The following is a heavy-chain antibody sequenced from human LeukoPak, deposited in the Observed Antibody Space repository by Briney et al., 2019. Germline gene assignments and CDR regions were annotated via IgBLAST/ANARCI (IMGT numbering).Heavy chain of an antibody. CDR1: GGSIRSYY. V-gene: IGHV4-59*01. J-gene: IGHJ6*03. Sequence: SETLSLTCTVSGGSIRSYYWTWIRQPPGKGLEWIGYIKDSGSTNYNPSLQSRVTISVDTSKNQFSLKLTSVTAADTALYYRARVVVVPDAFYYYYMDVWGKGTTVTVSS. CDR2: IKDSGST. D-gene: IGHD2-2*01. CDR3: ARVVVVPDAFYYYYMDV.